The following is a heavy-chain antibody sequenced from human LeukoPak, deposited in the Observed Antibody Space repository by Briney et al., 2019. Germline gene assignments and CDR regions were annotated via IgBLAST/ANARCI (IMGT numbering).Heavy chain of an antibody. Sequence: GGSLRLSCAASGFTFSNYAMSWVRQAPGKGPEWVSAISGSGGNTYYADSVKGWFTISRDNAKNTLDLQMNSLRADDTAVYYCADYNSGYSLDYWGQGTLVTVSS. CDR3: ADYNSGYSLDY. CDR1: GFTFSNYA. D-gene: IGHD3-22*01. J-gene: IGHJ4*02. V-gene: IGHV3-23*01. CDR2: ISGSGGNT.